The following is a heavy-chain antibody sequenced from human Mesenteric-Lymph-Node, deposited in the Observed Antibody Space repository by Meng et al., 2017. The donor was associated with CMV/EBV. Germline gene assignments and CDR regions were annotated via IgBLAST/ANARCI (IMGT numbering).Heavy chain of an antibody. J-gene: IGHJ4*02. Sequence: GSLRLSCTVSGYSISSGYYWGWIRQPPGKGLEWIGSIYYSESTYYNPSLKSRVTISVDTSKNQFSLRLSSVTAADTAVYYCARVGEGRNYLVSTEYYFDYWGQGTLVTVSS. CDR2: IYYSEST. CDR1: GYSISSGYY. V-gene: IGHV4-38-2*02. D-gene: IGHD2/OR15-2a*01. CDR3: ARVGEGRNYLVSTEYYFDY.